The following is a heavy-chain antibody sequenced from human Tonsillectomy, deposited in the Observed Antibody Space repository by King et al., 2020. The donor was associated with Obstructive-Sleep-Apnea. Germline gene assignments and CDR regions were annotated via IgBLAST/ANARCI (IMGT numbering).Heavy chain of an antibody. J-gene: IGHJ4*02. Sequence: QVTLKESGPVLVKPTETLTLTCTVSGFSLSNGRMGVSWIRQPPGKALEWLAHIFSNDEKSYTTSLKSRLIISKDTSKSQVVLTMTNMDPVDTATYYCSRINPLGDPDIVMVETFDYWGQGTLVTVSS. D-gene: IGHD5-18*01. CDR3: SRINPLGDPDIVMVETFDY. CDR2: IFSNDEK. CDR1: GFSLSNGRMG. V-gene: IGHV2-26*01.